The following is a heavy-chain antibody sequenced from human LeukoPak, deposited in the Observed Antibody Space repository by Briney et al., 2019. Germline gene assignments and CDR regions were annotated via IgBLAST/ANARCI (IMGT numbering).Heavy chain of an antibody. J-gene: IGHJ4*02. V-gene: IGHV4-34*01. CDR1: GGSISSYY. CDR2: INHSGST. CDR3: ARGKDCGGDCHTYYFDY. D-gene: IGHD2-21*02. Sequence: SETLSLTCTVSGGSISSYYWSWIRQPPGKGLEWIGEINHSGSTNYNPSLKSRVTISVDTSKNQFSLKLSSVTAADTAVYYCARGKDCGGDCHTYYFDYWGQGTLVTVSS.